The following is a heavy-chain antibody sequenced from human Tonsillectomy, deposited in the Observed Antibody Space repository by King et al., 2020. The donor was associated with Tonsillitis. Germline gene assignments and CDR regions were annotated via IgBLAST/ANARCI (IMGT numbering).Heavy chain of an antibody. J-gene: IGHJ4*01. D-gene: IGHD6-13*01. V-gene: IGHV1-2*02. Sequence: QLVQSGAEVKRPGASVKVSCKASGYTFTGYYMHWVRQAPGQGLEWMGWINPNSGGTNYAQKFQGRVTMTRDTSISTAYMELSRLRSDDTAVYYCARDKGIAAAGPASDYWGHGTLVTVSS. CDR1: GYTFTGYY. CDR2: INPNSGGT. CDR3: ARDKGIAAAGPASDY.